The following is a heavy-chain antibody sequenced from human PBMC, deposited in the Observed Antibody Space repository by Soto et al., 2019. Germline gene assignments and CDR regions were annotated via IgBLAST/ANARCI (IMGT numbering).Heavy chain of an antibody. Sequence: EVQLVESGGGLVQPGGSLRLSCAASGFTVKRMSWIRQAPEKGLDWVSVIYSDCGTSYTDSVKGRFSISKDTSKNTLDLQMNSLRVEDTAVYYCVRERGGGDYVELWGQGTLFTVSS. J-gene: IGHJ5*02. CDR2: IYSDCGT. CDR3: VRERGGGDYVEL. CDR1: GFTVKR. D-gene: IGHD2-21*02. V-gene: IGHV3-66*01.